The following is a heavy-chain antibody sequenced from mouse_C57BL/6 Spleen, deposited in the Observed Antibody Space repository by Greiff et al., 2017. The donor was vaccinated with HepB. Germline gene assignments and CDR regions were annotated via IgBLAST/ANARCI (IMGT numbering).Heavy chain of an antibody. V-gene: IGHV1-55*01. J-gene: IGHJ4*01. D-gene: IGHD3-2*02. CDR2: IYPGSGST. CDR3: ARTAQATDYAMDY. CDR1: GYTFTSYW. Sequence: VQLQQSGAELVKPGASVKMSCKASGYTFTSYWITWVKQRPGQGLEWIGDIYPGSGSTNYNEKFKSKATLTVDTSSSTAYMQLSSLTSEDSAVYYCARTAQATDYAMDYWGQRTSVTVSS.